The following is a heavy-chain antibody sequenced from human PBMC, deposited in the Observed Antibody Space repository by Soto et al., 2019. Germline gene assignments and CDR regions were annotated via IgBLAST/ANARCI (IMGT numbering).Heavy chain of an antibody. D-gene: IGHD5-18*01. V-gene: IGHV4-34*01. Sequence: QVQLQQWGAGLLRPSETLSLTCAVYGGSLSNYYWSWIRLPPGKGLQWIGEINHSGRTNDNPSHKKRIMISVDTSKKQFSLKLTSVTAADTAVYYCARGGATPMVLNYWGQGTRVTVSS. CDR2: INHSGRT. J-gene: IGHJ4*02. CDR1: GGSLSNYY. CDR3: ARGGATPMVLNY.